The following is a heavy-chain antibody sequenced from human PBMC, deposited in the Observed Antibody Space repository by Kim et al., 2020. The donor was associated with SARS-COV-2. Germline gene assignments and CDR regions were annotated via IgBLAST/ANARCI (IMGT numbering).Heavy chain of an antibody. CDR3: TTGAPDDYGDYYYYGMDV. Sequence: VKGRFPISRDDSTNTLYLQMNSLKTEDTAVYYCTTGAPDDYGDYYYYGMDVWGQGTTVTVSS. J-gene: IGHJ6*02. V-gene: IGHV3-15*01. D-gene: IGHD4-17*01.